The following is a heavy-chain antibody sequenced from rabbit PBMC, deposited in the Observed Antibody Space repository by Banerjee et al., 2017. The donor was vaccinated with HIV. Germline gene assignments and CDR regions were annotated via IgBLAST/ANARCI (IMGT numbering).Heavy chain of an antibody. CDR3: ARETGYAGGGYAFNL. V-gene: IGHV1S45*01. CDR2: IGTVSGST. D-gene: IGHD8-1*01. J-gene: IGHJ4*01. CDR1: GFSFSSYYY. Sequence: QEQLEESGGDLVKPGASLTLTCKASGFSFSSYYYRCWVRQAPGKGLEWIGCIGTVSGSTYYASWAKGRFTISKTSSTTVTLQMTSLTAADTATYFCARETGYAGGGYAFNLWGPGTLVTVS.